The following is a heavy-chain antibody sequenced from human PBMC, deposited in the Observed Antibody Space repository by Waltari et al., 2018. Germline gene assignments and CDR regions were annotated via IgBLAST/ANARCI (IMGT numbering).Heavy chain of an antibody. J-gene: IGHJ6*02. CDR3: AKAPGSGYGGTDYYYYGMDV. CDR1: GFTFDDYA. V-gene: IGHV3-9*01. Sequence: GGLVQPGRSLRLSCAASGFTFDDYAMHWVRQAPGKGLEWVAGISWNSGSIGYADSVKGRFTISRDNAKNSLYLQMNSLRAEDTALYYCAKAPGSGYGGTDYYYYGMDVWGQGTTVTVSS. CDR2: ISWNSGSI. D-gene: IGHD3-22*01.